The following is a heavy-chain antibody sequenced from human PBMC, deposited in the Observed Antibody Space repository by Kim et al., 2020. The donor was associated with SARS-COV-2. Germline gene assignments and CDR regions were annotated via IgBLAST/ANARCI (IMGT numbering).Heavy chain of an antibody. CDR2: ISSSSSYI. D-gene: IGHD3-16*02. Sequence: GGSLRLSCAASGFTFSRYSMNWVRQAPGKGLEWVSSISSSSSYIYYADSVKGRFTISRDNAKNSLYLQMNSLRAEDTAVYYCARRYDYVWGSYRSVTYFDYWGQGTVVTVSS. V-gene: IGHV3-21*01. CDR1: GFTFSRYS. CDR3: ARRYDYVWGSYRSVTYFDY. J-gene: IGHJ4*02.